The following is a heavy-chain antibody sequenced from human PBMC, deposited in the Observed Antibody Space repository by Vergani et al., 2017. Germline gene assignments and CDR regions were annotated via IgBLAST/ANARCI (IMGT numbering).Heavy chain of an antibody. CDR1: GCSIRSDPYQ. J-gene: IGHJ4*02. D-gene: IGHD6-13*01. Sequence: QVQLQQWGAGVVKPSGTLSLTCAVFGCSIRSDPYQWTWIRQPAGKGLEWIGRFYGSGSTDYNPSLRSRVTISLDTSKSQFSLKLTSVNAADTAVYYCARGSRAAGYSGPDSWGQGTRVTVSS. CDR3: ARGSRAAGYSGPDS. V-gene: IGHV4-61*02. CDR2: FYGSGST.